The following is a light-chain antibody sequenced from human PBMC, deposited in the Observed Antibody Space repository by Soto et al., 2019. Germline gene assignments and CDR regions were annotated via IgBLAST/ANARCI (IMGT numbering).Light chain of an antibody. CDR2: AAS. V-gene: IGKV1-39*01. CDR3: QQTNIFPYT. CDR1: QSISSY. Sequence: EIQMTQSPYSLSASVGERATIMCRASQSISSYLNWYQQKTGKAPKLLIYAASSLQSGVPSRFSGSGYGTDFNLTISSLQPEDFATYYCQQTNIFPYTFGQGTKVDIK. J-gene: IGKJ2*01.